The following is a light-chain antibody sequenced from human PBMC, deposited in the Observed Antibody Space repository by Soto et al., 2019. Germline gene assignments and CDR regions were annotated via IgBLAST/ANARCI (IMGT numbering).Light chain of an antibody. V-gene: IGKV2-28*01. CDR2: LGF. CDR1: QSLLYSNGYNY. J-gene: IGKJ1*01. CDR3: MQALELRT. Sequence: DIVTTQSPLSLTVTPGEPASISCRSSQSLLYSNGYNYLDWYLQKPGQSPQLLIYLGFNRASGVPDRFSGSGSGTDFTLKISRVEAEDVGVYYCMQALELRTFGQGTKVEIK.